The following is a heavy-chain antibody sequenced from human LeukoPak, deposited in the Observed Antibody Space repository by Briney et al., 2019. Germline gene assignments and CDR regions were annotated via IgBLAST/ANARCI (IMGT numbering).Heavy chain of an antibody. CDR1: GFTFSSNS. Sequence: GGSLRLTCAGSGFTFSSNSMNWVRQAPGRGLERVAYISSSSSTIYYADSVRGRFTISRDNAKTSLYLQMNSLRAEDTAVYYCARGVGVAGLYGMDVWRQGTTVIVSS. CDR2: ISSSSSTI. D-gene: IGHD1-26*01. CDR3: ARGVGVAGLYGMDV. V-gene: IGHV3-48*04. J-gene: IGHJ6*02.